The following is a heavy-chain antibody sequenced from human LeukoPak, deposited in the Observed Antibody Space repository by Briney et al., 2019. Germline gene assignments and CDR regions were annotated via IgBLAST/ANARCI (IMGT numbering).Heavy chain of an antibody. CDR1: GGSFSGYY. J-gene: IGHJ3*02. V-gene: IGHV4-34*01. CDR3: ARGLKERFLASRGAFDI. D-gene: IGHD2/OR15-2a*01. Sequence: SETLSLTCAVYGGSFSGYYWSWIRQPPGKGLEWIGEINHSGSTNYNPSLKSRVTISVDTSKNQFSLKLSSVTAADTAVYYCARGLKERFLASRGAFDIWGQGTMVTVSS. CDR2: INHSGST.